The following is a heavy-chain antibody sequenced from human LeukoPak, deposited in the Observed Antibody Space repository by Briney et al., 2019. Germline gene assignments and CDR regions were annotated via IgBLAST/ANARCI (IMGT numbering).Heavy chain of an antibody. D-gene: IGHD3-10*01. CDR3: ARGALLLWFGESNDY. Sequence: ASVKVSCKASGYTFTGYYMHWVRQAPGQGLGWMGWINPNSGGTNYAQKFQSRVTMTRDTSISTAYMELSRLRSDDTAVYYCARGALLLWFGESNDYWGQGTLVTVSS. CDR2: INPNSGGT. CDR1: GYTFTGYY. J-gene: IGHJ4*02. V-gene: IGHV1-2*02.